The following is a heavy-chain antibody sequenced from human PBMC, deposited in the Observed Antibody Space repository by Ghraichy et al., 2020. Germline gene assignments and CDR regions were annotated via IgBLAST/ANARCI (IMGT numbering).Heavy chain of an antibody. CDR3: ARDSDYYDSSGYGDAFDI. CDR2: ISSSSTI. D-gene: IGHD3-22*01. Sequence: GGSLRLSCAASGFTFSSYSMNWVRQAPGKGLEWVSYISSSSTIYYADSVKGRFTISRDNAKNSLYLQMNSLRDEDTAVYYCARDSDYYDSSGYGDAFDIWGQGTMVTVSS. J-gene: IGHJ3*02. CDR1: GFTFSSYS. V-gene: IGHV3-48*02.